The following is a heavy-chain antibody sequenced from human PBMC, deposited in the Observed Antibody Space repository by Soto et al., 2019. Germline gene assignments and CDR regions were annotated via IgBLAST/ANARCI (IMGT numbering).Heavy chain of an antibody. CDR2: IYHGGST. D-gene: IGHD1-26*01. CDR3: ARSKSGRSYDFDS. CDR1: GGSISSTDW. Sequence: QVQLQESGPGLVKPSWTLSLTCAVSGGSISSTDWWSWVRQPPGKGLGWIGEIYHGGSTNYNPSLTSRVTISVDRSKNQFPLKLTSVTAADTAVYYCARSKSGRSYDFDSWGQGTLVTVSS. V-gene: IGHV4-4*02. J-gene: IGHJ4*02.